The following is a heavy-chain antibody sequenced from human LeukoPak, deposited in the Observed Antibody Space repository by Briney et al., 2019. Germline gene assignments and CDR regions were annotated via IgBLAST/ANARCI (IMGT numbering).Heavy chain of an antibody. CDR1: GYTFTSYD. J-gene: IGHJ4*02. Sequence: GASVKVSCKASGYTFTSYDIHWVRQATGQGLEWMGWVNPNSGNTGYAQKFQGRVTMTRNTSISTAYMELSSLRSEDTAVYYCARGQNYDFWSGYYTGGTPQDYWGQGTLVTVSS. CDR3: ARGQNYDFWSGYYTGGTPQDY. CDR2: VNPNSGNT. D-gene: IGHD3-3*01. V-gene: IGHV1-8*01.